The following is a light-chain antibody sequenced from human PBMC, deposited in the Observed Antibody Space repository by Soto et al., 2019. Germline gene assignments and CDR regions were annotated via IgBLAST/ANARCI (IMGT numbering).Light chain of an antibody. CDR2: GNS. CDR3: QSHDSSLSGTYV. CDR1: SSNIGAGSD. V-gene: IGLV1-40*01. J-gene: IGLJ1*01. Sequence: QLVLTQPPSVSGAPGQRVTISCIGSSSNIGAGSDVHWYQQLPGTAPKLLIYGNSNRPSGVPDRFSGSKSGTSASLAITGLQAEDEADYYCQSHDSSLSGTYVFGTGTKLTVL.